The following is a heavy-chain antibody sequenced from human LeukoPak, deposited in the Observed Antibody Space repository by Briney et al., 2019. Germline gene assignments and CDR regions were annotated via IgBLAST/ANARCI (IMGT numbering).Heavy chain of an antibody. CDR2: ISTSSSYI. Sequence: GGSLRLSCAVSGFTFSTYAMNWVRQAPGKGLEWVSSISTSSSYIYYADSVKGRFTISRDNAKNSLYLQMNSLRAEDTAVYYCTTDVGIAAADDFDYWGQGTLVTVSS. D-gene: IGHD6-13*01. CDR1: GFTFSTYA. CDR3: TTDVGIAAADDFDY. J-gene: IGHJ4*02. V-gene: IGHV3-21*03.